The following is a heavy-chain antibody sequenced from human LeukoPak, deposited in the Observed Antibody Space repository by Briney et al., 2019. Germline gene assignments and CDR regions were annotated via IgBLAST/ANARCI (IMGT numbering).Heavy chain of an antibody. CDR3: ARHHYDSSGYYYEDY. CDR1: GGSISSYY. CDR2: IYYSGST. Sequence: SQTLSLTCTVSGGSISSYYWSWIRQPPGKGLEWIGCIYYSGSTNYNPSLKSRVTISVDTSKNQFSLKLSSVTAADTAVYYCARHHYDSSGYYYEDYWGQGTLVTVSS. D-gene: IGHD3-22*01. J-gene: IGHJ4*02. V-gene: IGHV4-59*08.